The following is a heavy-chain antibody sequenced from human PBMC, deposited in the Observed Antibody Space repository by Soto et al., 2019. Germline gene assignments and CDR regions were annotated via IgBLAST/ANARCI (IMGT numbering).Heavy chain of an antibody. CDR1: GFTFSSYS. J-gene: IGHJ6*02. V-gene: IGHV3-21*01. Sequence: ESGGGLVKPGGSLRLSCAASGFTFSSYSMNWVRQAPGKGLEWVSSISSSSSYIYYADSVKGRFTISRDNAKNSLYLQMNSLRAEDTAVYYCARDQNSGSYYQPHSYYYYGMDVWGQGTTVTVSS. CDR2: ISSSSSYI. CDR3: ARDQNSGSYYQPHSYYYYGMDV. D-gene: IGHD1-26*01.